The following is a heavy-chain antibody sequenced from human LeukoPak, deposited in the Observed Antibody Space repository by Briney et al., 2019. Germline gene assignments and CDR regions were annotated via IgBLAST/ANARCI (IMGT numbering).Heavy chain of an antibody. CDR3: ARSGTMITPPYFDY. V-gene: IGHV1-18*01. CDR2: ISAYNGNT. CDR1: GYTFTSYG. D-gene: IGHD3-16*01. J-gene: IGHJ4*02. Sequence: ASVKVSCKASGYTFTSYGISWVRRAPGQGLEWMGWISAYNGNTNYAQKLQGRVTMTTDTSTSTAYMELRSLRSDDTAVYYCARSGTMITPPYFDYWGQGTLVTVSS.